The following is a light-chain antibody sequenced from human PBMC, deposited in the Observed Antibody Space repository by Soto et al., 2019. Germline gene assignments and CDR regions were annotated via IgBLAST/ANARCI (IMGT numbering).Light chain of an antibody. V-gene: IGKV3-20*01. CDR2: GAS. J-gene: IGKJ1*01. Sequence: EIVLTQSPGTLSLSPGERATLSCRASQSVSSTYLAWYQQKPGQAPRLLMYGASSRATGIPDRFSGGGSGTDFILNISRLEPEDFAVYYWQQYGRSLAFGQGTKVEIK. CDR1: QSVSSTY. CDR3: QQYGRSLA.